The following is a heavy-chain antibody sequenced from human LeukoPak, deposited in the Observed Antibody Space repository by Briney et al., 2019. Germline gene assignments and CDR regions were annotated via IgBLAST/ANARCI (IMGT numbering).Heavy chain of an antibody. CDR1: GYSISSGYY. D-gene: IGHD6-13*01. Sequence: SETLSLTCTVSGYSISSGYYCACTRQSPGQVLECIGSIYHSGSTYYNPSLKSRVTMSVDTSKKQFSLNLSSVTAADTAVYYCATTPREYSSTWYYFDYWGQGILVTVSS. J-gene: IGHJ4*02. CDR3: ATTPREYSSTWYYFDY. V-gene: IGHV4-38-2*02. CDR2: IYHSGST.